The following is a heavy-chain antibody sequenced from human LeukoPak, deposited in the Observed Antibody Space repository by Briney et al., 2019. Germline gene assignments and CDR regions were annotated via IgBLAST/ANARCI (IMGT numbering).Heavy chain of an antibody. J-gene: IGHJ4*02. Sequence: GASVKVSCKASGYTFTNNDIHWVRQATGQGLEWMGWMHPNSDDTGYAQKFQGRVTMTRNTSISTAYMELSSLRPEDTAVYYCAREGDGSYHLDYWGQGTLVTVSS. CDR2: MHPNSDDT. CDR1: GYTFTNND. CDR3: AREGDGSYHLDY. D-gene: IGHD1-26*01. V-gene: IGHV1-8*01.